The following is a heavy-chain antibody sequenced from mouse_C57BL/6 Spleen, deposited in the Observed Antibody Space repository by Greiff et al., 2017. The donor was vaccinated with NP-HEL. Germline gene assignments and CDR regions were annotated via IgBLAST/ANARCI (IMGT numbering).Heavy chain of an antibody. Sequence: ESGPGMVKPSQSLSLTCTVTGYSITSGYDWHWIRHFPGNKLEWMGYISYSGSTNYNPSPKSRISITHDTSKNHFFLKLNSVTTEDTATYYCVSRYYGSSSYFDVWGTGTTVTVAS. CDR3: VSRYYGSSSYFDV. J-gene: IGHJ1*03. D-gene: IGHD1-1*01. CDR1: GYSITSGYD. CDR2: ISYSGST. V-gene: IGHV3-1*01.